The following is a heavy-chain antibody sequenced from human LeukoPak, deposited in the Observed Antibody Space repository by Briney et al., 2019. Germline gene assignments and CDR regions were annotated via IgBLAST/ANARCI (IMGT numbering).Heavy chain of an antibody. J-gene: IGHJ5*02. CDR3: ARNDFWSGYSDWFDP. Sequence: SETLSLTCTVSGGSISNYYWSWIRQPPGKGLEWIGYIYYSGRTNCNPSLKSRITISIDTSKNQFSLKLSSVTAADTAVYYCARNDFWSGYSDWFDPWGQGTLVTVSS. CDR2: IYYSGRT. D-gene: IGHD3-3*01. V-gene: IGHV4-59*01. CDR1: GGSISNYY.